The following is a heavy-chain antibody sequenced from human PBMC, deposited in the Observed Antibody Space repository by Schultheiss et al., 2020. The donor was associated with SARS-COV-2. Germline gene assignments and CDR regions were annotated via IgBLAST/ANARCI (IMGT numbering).Heavy chain of an antibody. CDR3: ARGGGFNQYSL. CDR1: GFTFSSYG. D-gene: IGHD1-14*01. V-gene: IGHV3-33*01. Sequence: GGSLRLSCAASGFTFSSYGMHWVRQAPGKGLEWVAVIWYDGSNKYYADSVKGRFTISRDNSKNTLYLQMNSLRTEDTAVYYCARGGGFNQYSLWGQGTLVTVSS. J-gene: IGHJ4*02. CDR2: IWYDGSNK.